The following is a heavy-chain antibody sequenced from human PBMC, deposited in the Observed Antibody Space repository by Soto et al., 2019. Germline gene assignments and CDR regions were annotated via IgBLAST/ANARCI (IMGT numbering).Heavy chain of an antibody. CDR2: IIPIFGTA. Sequence: GASVKVSCKASGGTFSSYAISWVRQAPGQGLEWMGGIIPIFGTANYAQKFQGRVTITADKSTSTAYMELSSLRSEDTAVYYCASHSERQPRDCSSTSCYTGHYWRQGTLFTVCS. CDR1: GGTFSSYA. J-gene: IGHJ4*02. CDR3: ASHSERQPRDCSSTSCYTGHY. V-gene: IGHV1-69*06. D-gene: IGHD2-2*02.